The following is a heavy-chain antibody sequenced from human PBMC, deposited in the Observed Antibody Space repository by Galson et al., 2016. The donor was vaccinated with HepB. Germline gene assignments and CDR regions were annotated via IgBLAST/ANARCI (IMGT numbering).Heavy chain of an antibody. CDR2: LHYAGST. CDR1: GGSIITTSW. D-gene: IGHD6-13*01. V-gene: IGHV4-4*02. Sequence: SETLSLTCAVSGGSIITTSWWTWVRQPPGKGLEWIGELHYAGSTNFNPSLTSPVTVSVDRSKNQFSLNLTSVTAADTAVYYCARDTRSMAAAGTTYGLDVWGPGTTVTVSS. CDR3: ARDTRSMAAAGTTYGLDV. J-gene: IGHJ6*02.